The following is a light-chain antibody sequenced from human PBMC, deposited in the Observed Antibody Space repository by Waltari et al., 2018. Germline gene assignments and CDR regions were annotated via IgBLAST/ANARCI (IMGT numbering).Light chain of an antibody. V-gene: IGKV1-39*01. J-gene: IGKJ1*01. Sequence: IQMTQSPSSLSASVGDRVSIACRASQNIDRYLNWYQQIPGKAPKLLIYAASSLQGGVPSRFSGSGSGTDFTRNINSLQPEDFASYYCQQSYSTPWTFGQGTKVEIK. CDR3: QQSYSTPWT. CDR1: QNIDRY. CDR2: AAS.